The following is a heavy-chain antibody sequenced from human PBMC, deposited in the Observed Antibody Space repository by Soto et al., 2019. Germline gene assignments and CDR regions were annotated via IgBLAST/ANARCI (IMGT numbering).Heavy chain of an antibody. Sequence: DVQLVESGGGLVQPGRSLRLSCAASGFTFDDYAMHWVRQAPGKGLEWVSGISWNSGSIGYADSVKGRFTISRDNAKNSLYLQMNSLRAEDTALYYCAKPYCSGGSCYGNFDYWGQGTLVTVSS. J-gene: IGHJ4*02. V-gene: IGHV3-9*01. D-gene: IGHD2-15*01. CDR1: GFTFDDYA. CDR3: AKPYCSGGSCYGNFDY. CDR2: ISWNSGSI.